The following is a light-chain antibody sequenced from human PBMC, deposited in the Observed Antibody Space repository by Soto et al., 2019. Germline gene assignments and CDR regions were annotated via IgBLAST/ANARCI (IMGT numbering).Light chain of an antibody. V-gene: IGLV1-51*01. CDR2: DNN. Sequence: QSVLTQPPSVSAAPGQKVTISCSGTSSNIGSNYVSWYQHLPGTAPKPLIYDNNKRSSGIPDRFSGSQSGTSATLDITGLQTGDEADYYCGTWDSGLSAVFGGGTKLTVL. CDR1: SSNIGSNY. CDR3: GTWDSGLSAV. J-gene: IGLJ2*01.